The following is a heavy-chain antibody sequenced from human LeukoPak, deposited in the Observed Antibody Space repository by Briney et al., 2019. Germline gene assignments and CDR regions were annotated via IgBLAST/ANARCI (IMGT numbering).Heavy chain of an antibody. CDR2: ISGSGGNT. V-gene: IGHV3-23*01. Sequence: GGSLRLSCAASKVTFSDYAMNWVRQAPGKGLEWVSGISGSGGNTYYADSVKGRFTISRDNSKNTLYLQMNSLRAEDTALYYCAKGTGINHYHWIDSWGQGTQVTVSS. J-gene: IGHJ5*01. CDR1: KVTFSDYA. CDR3: AKGTGINHYHWIDS. D-gene: IGHD3/OR15-3a*01.